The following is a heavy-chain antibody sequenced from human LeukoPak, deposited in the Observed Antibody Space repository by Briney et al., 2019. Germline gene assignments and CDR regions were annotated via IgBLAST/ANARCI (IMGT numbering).Heavy chain of an antibody. V-gene: IGHV3-53*01. CDR3: ARDSASGWYHDY. J-gene: IGHJ4*02. CDR2: IYSGGST. Sequence: GGSLRLSCAASGFTVSSNYMSWVRQAPGKGLEWVSVIYSGGSTSYADSVTGRFTISRDKSKNTLYLQMNSLRAEDTAVYYCARDSASGWYHDYWGQGTLATVSS. D-gene: IGHD6-19*01. CDR1: GFTVSSNY.